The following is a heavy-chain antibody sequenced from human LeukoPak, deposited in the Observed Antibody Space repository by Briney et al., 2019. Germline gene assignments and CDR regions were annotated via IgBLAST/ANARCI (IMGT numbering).Heavy chain of an antibody. V-gene: IGHV3-21*01. CDR2: ISSSSNYI. D-gene: IGHD2-21*02. CDR3: ARGLGCGGDCYHDY. J-gene: IGHJ4*02. Sequence: GGSLRLSCAASGFTFSSYAMNWVRQAPGKGLEWVSSISSSSNYIYYADSVKGRFTISRDNAKNSLYLRMNSLRAEDTAVYYCARGLGCGGDCYHDYWGQGTLVTVSS. CDR1: GFTFSSYA.